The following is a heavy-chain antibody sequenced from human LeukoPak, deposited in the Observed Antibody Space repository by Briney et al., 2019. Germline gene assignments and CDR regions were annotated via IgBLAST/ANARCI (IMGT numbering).Heavy chain of an antibody. CDR2: IYPGDSET. D-gene: IGHD1-26*01. Sequence: GESLKISCKVSGDNFASYRIGWVRQMPGKGLEWMGFIYPGDSETKNSPSFQGQVTMSADKSISTAYLQWSSLKASDTAMYYCAIQWGSGGYDYWGQGTLVTVSS. V-gene: IGHV5-51*01. CDR3: AIQWGSGGYDY. CDR1: GDNFASYR. J-gene: IGHJ4*02.